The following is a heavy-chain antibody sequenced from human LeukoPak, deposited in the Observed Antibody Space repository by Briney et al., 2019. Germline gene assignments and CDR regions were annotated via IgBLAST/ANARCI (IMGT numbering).Heavy chain of an antibody. Sequence: ASVKVSCKASGFTFISYDIDWVRQAAGPGLEWLGWMNPSSGNTGYSQKFQGRVTMTRNTSISTAYLVLSSLISEDTAVYYCARRDNWNAASYYYMDVWGEGTTVTVSS. CDR2: MNPSSGNT. D-gene: IGHD1-1*01. J-gene: IGHJ6*03. V-gene: IGHV1-8*01. CDR1: GFTFISYD. CDR3: ARRDNWNAASYYYMDV.